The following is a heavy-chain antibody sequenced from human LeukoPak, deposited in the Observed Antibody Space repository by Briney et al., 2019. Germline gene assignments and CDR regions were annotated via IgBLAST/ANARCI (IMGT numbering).Heavy chain of an antibody. V-gene: IGHV3-49*04. D-gene: IGHD3-22*01. CDR3: TREGPTREYYYDSSGSPSDY. Sequence: PGRSLRLSCTASGFTFGDYAMSWVRQAPGKGLEWVGFIRSKAYGGTTEYAASVKGRFTISRDDSKSIAYLQLNSLKTEDTAVYYCTREGPTREYYYDSSGSPSDYWGQGTLVTVSS. CDR1: GFTFGDYA. J-gene: IGHJ4*02. CDR2: IRSKAYGGTT.